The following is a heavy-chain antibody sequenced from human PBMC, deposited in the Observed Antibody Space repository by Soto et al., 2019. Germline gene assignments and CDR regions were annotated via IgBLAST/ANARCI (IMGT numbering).Heavy chain of an antibody. CDR2: IYYSGST. CDR1: GGSISSGDYY. CDR3: ASGGDTYYDFWSGSGPWAGMDV. Sequence: SETLSLTCTVSGGSISSGDYYWSWIRQPPGKGLEWIGYIYYSGSTYYNPSLKSRVTISVDTSKNQFSLKLSSVTAADTAVYYCASGGDTYYDFWSGSGPWAGMDVWGQGTTVTVSS. J-gene: IGHJ6*02. D-gene: IGHD3-3*01. V-gene: IGHV4-30-4*01.